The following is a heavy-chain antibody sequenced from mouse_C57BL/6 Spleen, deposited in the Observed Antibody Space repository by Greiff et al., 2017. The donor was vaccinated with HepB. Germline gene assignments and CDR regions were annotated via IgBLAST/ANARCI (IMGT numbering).Heavy chain of an antibody. CDR2: ISGGGGNT. CDR3: ERKYGNSYYFDY. Sequence: EVHLVESGGGLVKPGGSLKLSCAASGFTFSSYTMSWVRQTPEKRLEWVATISGGGGNTYYPDSVKGRFTISRDNAKNTLYLKMSSLRSEDTALYSCERKYGNSYYFDYWGQGTTLTVSS. J-gene: IGHJ2*01. V-gene: IGHV5-9*01. CDR1: GFTFSSYT. D-gene: IGHD2-1*01.